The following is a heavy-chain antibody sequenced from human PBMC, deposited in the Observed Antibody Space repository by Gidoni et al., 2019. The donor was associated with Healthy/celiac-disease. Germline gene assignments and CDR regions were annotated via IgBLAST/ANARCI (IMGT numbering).Heavy chain of an antibody. Sequence: QLQLAQSGPAVKKPGASVKVSCKASGYTFTGYYMPWVLQAPGQGLEWMGWINPNSGGTNYAQKFQGRVTMIRDTSISTAYMELSRLRSDDTAVYYCARDGQAVVVPAAILYYYYYGMDVWGQGTTVTVSS. CDR3: ARDGQAVVVPAAILYYYYYGMDV. J-gene: IGHJ6*02. D-gene: IGHD2-2*02. CDR2: INPNSGGT. CDR1: GYTFTGYY. V-gene: IGHV1-2*02.